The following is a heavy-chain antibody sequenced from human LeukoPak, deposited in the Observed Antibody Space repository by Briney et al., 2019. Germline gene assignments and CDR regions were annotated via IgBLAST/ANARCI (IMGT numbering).Heavy chain of an antibody. Sequence: SETLSLTCAVYGGSFSGYYWSWIRQPPGKGLEWIGEINHSGGTNYNPSLKSRVTISLDTSKNHFSLRLSSVTAADTALYYCARHLGYSGDAFDIWGQGTMVTVSS. D-gene: IGHD5-12*01. V-gene: IGHV4-34*01. CDR1: GGSFSGYY. J-gene: IGHJ3*02. CDR2: INHSGGT. CDR3: ARHLGYSGDAFDI.